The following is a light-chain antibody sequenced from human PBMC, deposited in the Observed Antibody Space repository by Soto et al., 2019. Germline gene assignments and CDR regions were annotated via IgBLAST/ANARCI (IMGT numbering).Light chain of an antibody. CDR2: SAS. Sequence: EIVMTQSPATLSVSPGGRATLSCRASQSISDTLAWYQQKPGQAPRLLIYSASRRATGFPARFSGSGSGTDFTLTISSLQSEDFAVYYCQQYNNWPWTFGPGTKVDIK. CDR1: QSISDT. CDR3: QQYNNWPWT. V-gene: IGKV3-15*01. J-gene: IGKJ3*01.